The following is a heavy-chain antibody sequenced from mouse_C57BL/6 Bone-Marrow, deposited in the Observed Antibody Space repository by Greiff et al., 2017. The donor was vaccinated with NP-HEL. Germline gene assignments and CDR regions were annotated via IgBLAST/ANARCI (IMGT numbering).Heavy chain of an antibody. CDR2: IDPSDSYT. CDR3: ARKAYYGRRYGFAYGG. Sequence: QVQLQQPGAELVKPGASVKLSCKASGYTFTTYWMQWVKQRPGQGLEWIGEIDPSDSYTNYNQKFKGKATLTVDTSSSTAYMQLRSLTSEVSEVYYGARKAYYGRRYGFAYGGWGNGATVTV. V-gene: IGHV1-50*01. D-gene: IGHD1-1*01. J-gene: IGHJ1*03. CDR1: GYTFTTYW.